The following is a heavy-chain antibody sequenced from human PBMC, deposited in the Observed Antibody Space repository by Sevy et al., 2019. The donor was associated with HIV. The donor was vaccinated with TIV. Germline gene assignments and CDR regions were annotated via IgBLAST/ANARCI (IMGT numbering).Heavy chain of an antibody. V-gene: IGHV1-18*01. Sequence: ASVKVSCKTSGYTFTNYLITWVRQAPGQGLEWMGWVSAGNGDTKYAQRIQGRVSMTADTSTCTAYIELRSLPSDDTAVSWCASAPCWSQGPGLYFKHWGQGTLVTVSS. J-gene: IGHJ1*01. D-gene: IGHD3-3*01. CDR1: GYTFTNYL. CDR3: ASAPCWSQGPGLYFKH. CDR2: VSAGNGDT.